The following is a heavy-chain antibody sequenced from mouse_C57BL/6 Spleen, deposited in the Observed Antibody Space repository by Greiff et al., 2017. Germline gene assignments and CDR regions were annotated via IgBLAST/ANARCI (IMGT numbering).Heavy chain of an antibody. J-gene: IGHJ4*01. V-gene: IGHV1-64*01. CDR3: ARRDYYGSSYAMDY. Sequence: VQLQQPGAELVKPGASVKLSCKASGYTFTSYWMHWVKQRPGQGLEWIGMIHPNSGSTNYNEKFKSKATLTVDKSSSTAYMQLSSLTSEDSAVYYGARRDYYGSSYAMDYWGQGTSVTVSS. CDR2: IHPNSGST. CDR1: GYTFTSYW. D-gene: IGHD1-1*01.